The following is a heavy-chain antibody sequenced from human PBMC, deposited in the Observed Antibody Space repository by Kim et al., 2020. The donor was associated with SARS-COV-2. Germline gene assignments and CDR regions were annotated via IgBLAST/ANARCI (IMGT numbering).Heavy chain of an antibody. Sequence: GGSLRLSCLASGFTFSSYAMHWVRQAPGKGLEYVSAISSNGGSTYYADSVKGRFTISRDNSKNTLYLQMSSLRAEDTAVYYCVLRGDDFWSGYSSDAFDMWGQRTLVTVSS. J-gene: IGHJ3*02. D-gene: IGHD3-3*01. V-gene: IGHV3-64D*09. CDR2: ISSNGGST. CDR3: VLRGDDFWSGYSSDAFDM. CDR1: GFTFSSYA.